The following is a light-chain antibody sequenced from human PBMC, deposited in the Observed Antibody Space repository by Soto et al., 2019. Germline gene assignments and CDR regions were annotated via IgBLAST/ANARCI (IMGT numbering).Light chain of an antibody. CDR1: QTLSNSF. CDR2: DTS. CDR3: QQYGRSPFT. J-gene: IGKJ3*01. Sequence: EIVLTQSPGTLSLSPGERATLSCRASQTLSNSFIAWYQQKPGQAPRLLIYDTSSRATGVPDRYSASGSGTDFTLTISRLEPEDFAVYYCQQYGRSPFTFGPGTKVDIK. V-gene: IGKV3-20*01.